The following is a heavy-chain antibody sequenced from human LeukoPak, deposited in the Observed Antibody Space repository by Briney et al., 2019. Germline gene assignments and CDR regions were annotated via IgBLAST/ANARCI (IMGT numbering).Heavy chain of an antibody. V-gene: IGHV3-23*01. CDR2: ISGSGGST. CDR3: AGLSSGWYVGEYFQH. CDR1: GFTFSSYA. Sequence: GGSLRLSCAASGFTFSSYAMSWVRQAPGKGLEWVSAISGSGGSTYYADSVKGRFTISRDNSKNTLYLQMNSLRAEDTAVYYCAGLSSGWYVGEYFQHWGQGTLVTVSS. J-gene: IGHJ1*01. D-gene: IGHD6-19*01.